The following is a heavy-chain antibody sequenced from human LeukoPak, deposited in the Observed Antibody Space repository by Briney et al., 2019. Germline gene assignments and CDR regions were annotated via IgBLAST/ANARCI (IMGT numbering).Heavy chain of an antibody. Sequence: ASVKVSCMDSGYTFTDYFIHWVRQAPGQGGEWMGWICPNSGGTSYAQNFQGRVTVTRDTSITTAYMELSRLTSDDTAVYYCGRNRLGKALDIWGQGTRVTVSS. V-gene: IGHV1-2*02. CDR2: ICPNSGGT. CDR1: GYTFTDYF. CDR3: GRNRLGKALDI. J-gene: IGHJ3*02. D-gene: IGHD7-27*01.